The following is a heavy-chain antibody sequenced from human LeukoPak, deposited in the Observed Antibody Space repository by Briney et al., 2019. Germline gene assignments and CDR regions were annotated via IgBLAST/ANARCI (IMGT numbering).Heavy chain of an antibody. V-gene: IGHV3-74*01. D-gene: IGHD3-3*01. CDR1: GFTFSSSG. J-gene: IGHJ4*02. Sequence: PRGSLRLSCAASGFTFSSSGMHWVRQAPGKGLVWVSRINSDGSSTSYADSVKGRFTISRDNAKNTLYLQMNSLSAEDTAVYYCARGKIYDFWSGYLQYYFDYWGQGTLVTVSS. CDR3: ARGKIYDFWSGYLQYYFDY. CDR2: INSDGSST.